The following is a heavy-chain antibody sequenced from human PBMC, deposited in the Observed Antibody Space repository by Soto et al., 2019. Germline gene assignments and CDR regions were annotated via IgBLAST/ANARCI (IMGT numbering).Heavy chain of an antibody. Sequence: QVQLQESGPGLVKPSQTLSLTCTVSGGSISSGDYYWSWIRQPPGRGLEWIGYIYYSGSTYYNPSLKSRVTISVDTSKNQFFLKLSSVTAADTAVYYCARLPILHFNYGMDVWGQGTTVTVSS. V-gene: IGHV4-30-4*01. D-gene: IGHD2-2*01. CDR1: GGSISSGDYY. J-gene: IGHJ6*02. CDR3: ARLPILHFNYGMDV. CDR2: IYYSGST.